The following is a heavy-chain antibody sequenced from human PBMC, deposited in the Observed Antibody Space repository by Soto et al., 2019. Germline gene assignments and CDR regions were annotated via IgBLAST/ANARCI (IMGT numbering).Heavy chain of an antibody. CDR2: IWYDGSNK. J-gene: IGHJ4*02. D-gene: IGHD5-18*01. CDR1: GFTFSSYG. V-gene: IGHV3-33*06. Sequence: GGSLRLSCAASGFTFSSYGMHWVRQAPGKGLEWVAVIWYDGSNKYYADSVKGRFTISRDNSKNTLYLQMNSLRAEDTAVYYCAKVYGYSYGYPYYFDYWGQGTLVTVSS. CDR3: AKVYGYSYGYPYYFDY.